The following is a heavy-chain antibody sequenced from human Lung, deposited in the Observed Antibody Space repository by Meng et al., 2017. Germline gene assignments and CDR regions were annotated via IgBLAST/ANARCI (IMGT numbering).Heavy chain of an antibody. CDR1: GYNFTTYW. D-gene: IGHD5-12*01. Sequence: KVSCKGSGYNFTTYWIGWVRQMPGKGLEWMGIIYPDDSKTKYSPSFQGQVTMSVDESISTAYLQCSSLKAADSAMYYCVRGYSGYYYWGQGTLVTVSS. CDR3: VRGYSGYYY. V-gene: IGHV5-51*01. CDR2: IYPDDSKT. J-gene: IGHJ4*02.